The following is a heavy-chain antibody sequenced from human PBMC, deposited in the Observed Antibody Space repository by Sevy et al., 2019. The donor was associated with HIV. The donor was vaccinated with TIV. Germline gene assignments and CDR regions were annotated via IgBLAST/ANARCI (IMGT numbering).Heavy chain of an antibody. Sequence: GGPLRLSCAASGFTFFSHVMSWVRQAPVKGLEWVSGLSGSGGTTYYADSVKGRFSISRDNSKNKLYLQMSSLRIEDTAVYYCATGTTDSSISWVFDVWGQGTTVTVSS. CDR1: GFTFFSHV. V-gene: IGHV3-23*01. J-gene: IGHJ6*02. D-gene: IGHD6-13*01. CDR3: ATGTTDSSISWVFDV. CDR2: LSGSGGTT.